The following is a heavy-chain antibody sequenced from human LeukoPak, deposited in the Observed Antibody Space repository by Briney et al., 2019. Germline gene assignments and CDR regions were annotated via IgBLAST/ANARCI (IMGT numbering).Heavy chain of an antibody. CDR2: IKEDGSEK. V-gene: IGHV3-7*01. CDR3: ARLYFYGMDV. Sequence: GGSLRLSCAASGFTFSSYWLSWVRQAPGKGLEWVASIKEDGSEKHYVDSVKGRFTISRDNAQNSLYLQMNSLRAEDTAVYYCARLYFYGMDVWGQGTTVTVSS. CDR1: GFTFSSYW. J-gene: IGHJ6*02. D-gene: IGHD3-9*01.